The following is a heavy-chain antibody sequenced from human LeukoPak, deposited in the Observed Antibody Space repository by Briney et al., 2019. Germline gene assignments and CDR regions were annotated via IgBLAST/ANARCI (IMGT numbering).Heavy chain of an antibody. V-gene: IGHV5-51*01. Sequence: KVSCKASGYTFTSYWIGWVRQMPGKGLEWMGIIYPGDSDTRYSPSFQGQVTISADKSISTAYLQWSSLKASDTAMYYCARHGTVTYPDYWGQGTLVTVSS. J-gene: IGHJ4*02. CDR2: IYPGDSDT. CDR1: GYTFTSYW. D-gene: IGHD4-17*01. CDR3: ARHGTVTYPDY.